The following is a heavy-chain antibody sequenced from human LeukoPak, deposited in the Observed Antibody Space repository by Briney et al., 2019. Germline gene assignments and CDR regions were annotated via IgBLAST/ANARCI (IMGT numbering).Heavy chain of an antibody. CDR1: GYAFTSYG. D-gene: IGHD6-13*01. Sequence: ASVKVSCKASGYAFTSYGISWVREAPGRGLEWMGWISAYNGNTNYAQKLQGRVTMTTDTSTSTAYMELRSLRSDDAAVYYCARGGGSSPTHKTDYWGQGTLVTVSS. V-gene: IGHV1-18*01. CDR2: ISAYNGNT. CDR3: ARGGGSSPTHKTDY. J-gene: IGHJ4*02.